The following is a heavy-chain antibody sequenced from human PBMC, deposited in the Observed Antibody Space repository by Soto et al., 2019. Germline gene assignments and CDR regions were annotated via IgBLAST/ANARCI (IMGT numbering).Heavy chain of an antibody. CDR2: VRGDNGHT. J-gene: IGHJ5*02. Sequence: QVQLVQSGAEVKKPGASVKVSCKASGYTFTTHGISWVRQVPGQGLEWMGWVRGDNGHTNYAQSLQGRVTMTTDTATNTAYMELRSLRSDDTAVYYWARALGYCRSGTCYREWFDPWGQGTLVTVSS. CDR3: ARALGYCRSGTCYREWFDP. D-gene: IGHD2-15*01. V-gene: IGHV1-18*01. CDR1: GYTFTTHG.